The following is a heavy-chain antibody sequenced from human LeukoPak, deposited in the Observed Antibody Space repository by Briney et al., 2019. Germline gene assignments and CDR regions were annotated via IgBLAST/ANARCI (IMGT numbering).Heavy chain of an antibody. V-gene: IGHV1-69*13. CDR1: GGAFSSYA. CDR3: ARDPDYYYYGMDV. J-gene: IGHJ6*02. Sequence: SVKVSCKASGGAFSSYAISWVRQAPGQGLEWMGGIVPIFGTANYAQKFQGRVTITADESTSTAYMELSSLRSEDTAVYYCARDPDYYYYGMDVWGQGTTVTVSS. CDR2: IVPIFGTA.